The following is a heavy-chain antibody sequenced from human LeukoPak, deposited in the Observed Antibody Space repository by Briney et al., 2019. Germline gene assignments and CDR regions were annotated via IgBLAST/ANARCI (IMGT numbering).Heavy chain of an antibody. CDR3: ARRWGGPAAQPEIDAFDI. CDR1: GFTVSSNY. J-gene: IGHJ3*02. V-gene: IGHV3-66*04. CDR2: IYSGGST. Sequence: GGSLRLSCAASGFTVSSNYMSWVRQAPGKGLEWVSVIYSGGSTYYADSVKGRFTISRDNSKNTLYLQMNSLRAEDTAVYYCARRWGGPAAQPEIDAFDIWGKGKMVTVSS. D-gene: IGHD2-2*01.